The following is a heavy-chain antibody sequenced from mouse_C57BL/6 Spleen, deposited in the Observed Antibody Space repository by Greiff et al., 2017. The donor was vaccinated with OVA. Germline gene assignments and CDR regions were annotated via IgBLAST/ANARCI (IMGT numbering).Heavy chain of an antibody. CDR3: ARRDYYGSSYGLYFDV. CDR1: GYTFTDYY. J-gene: IGHJ1*03. Sequence: QVQLQQSGPELVKPGASVKISCKASGYTFTDYYINWVKQRPGQGLEWIGWIFPGSGSTYYNEKFKGKATITVDKSSSTAYMLLSSLTSEDSAVYVCARRDYYGSSYGLYFDVWGTGTTVTVSS. D-gene: IGHD1-1*01. CDR2: IFPGSGST. V-gene: IGHV1-75*01.